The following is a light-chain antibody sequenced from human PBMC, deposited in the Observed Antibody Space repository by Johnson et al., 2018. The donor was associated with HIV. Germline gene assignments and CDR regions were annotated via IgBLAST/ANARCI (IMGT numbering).Light chain of an antibody. CDR3: LAWDTSLRAPYV. V-gene: IGLV1-51*02. CDR2: ENY. CDR1: SSNIGNNY. Sequence: QSALTQPPSVSAAPGQKVTISCSGSSSNIGNNYVSWYQQLPGTAPKLLIYENYKRPSGIPDRFSGSKSGTSATLGITGLQTGDEADYYCLAWDTSLRAPYVFGTGTKVTVL. J-gene: IGLJ1*01.